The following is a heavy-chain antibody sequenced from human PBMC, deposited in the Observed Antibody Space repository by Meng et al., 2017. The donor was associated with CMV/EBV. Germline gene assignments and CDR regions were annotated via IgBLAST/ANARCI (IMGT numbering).Heavy chain of an antibody. CDR3: AREGGGSGFAYYYYYGMDV. CDR1: GFTFSSYW. Sequence: GGSLRLSCAASGFTFSSYWMSWVRQAPGKGLEWVANIKQDGSEKYYVDSVKGRFTISRDNAKNSLYLQMNSLRAEDTAVYYCAREGGGSGFAYYYYYGMDVWGQGTTVTVSS. D-gene: IGHD6-19*01. CDR2: IKQDGSEK. J-gene: IGHJ6*02. V-gene: IGHV3-7*01.